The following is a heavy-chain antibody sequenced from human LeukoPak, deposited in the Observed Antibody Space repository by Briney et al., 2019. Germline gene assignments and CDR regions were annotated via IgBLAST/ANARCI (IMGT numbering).Heavy chain of an antibody. Sequence: GASVKVSCKASGYTFTSYDINWVRQATGQGLEWMGWMNPNSGNTGYAQKFQGRVTMTRNTSISTAYVELSSLGSEDTAVYYCARGGYYYDMDVWGQGTTVIVSS. CDR1: GYTFTSYD. V-gene: IGHV1-8*01. CDR3: ARGGYYYDMDV. CDR2: MNPNSGNT. J-gene: IGHJ6*02.